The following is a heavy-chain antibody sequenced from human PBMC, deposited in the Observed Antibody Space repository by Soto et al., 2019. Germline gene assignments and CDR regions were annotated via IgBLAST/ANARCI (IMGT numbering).Heavy chain of an antibody. CDR3: AKEIAVAVATPPEY. CDR2: ISGSGGET. J-gene: IGHJ4*02. Sequence: EVQLLESGGGLVQPGGSLRLSCTASGFTYSIYAMAWVRQAPGKGLEWVSAISGSGGETYYADSVKGRFTISRDNSKNTVYLQMTNLRADDTAVYYWAKEIAVAVATPPEYWGQGTLVTVSS. D-gene: IGHD5-12*01. CDR1: GFTYSIYA. V-gene: IGHV3-23*01.